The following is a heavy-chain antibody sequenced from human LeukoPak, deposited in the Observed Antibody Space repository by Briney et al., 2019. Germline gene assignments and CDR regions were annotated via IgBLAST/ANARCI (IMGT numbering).Heavy chain of an antibody. Sequence: PSETLSLTCAVYGGSFSGYYWSWIRQPPGKGLEWIGEINHSGSTNYNPSLKSRVTISVDTSKNQFSLKLSSVTAADTAVYYCARGPPYNWNHGTIRDAFDIWGQGTMVTVSS. J-gene: IGHJ3*02. CDR1: GGSFSGYY. D-gene: IGHD1-14*01. CDR3: ARGPPYNWNHGTIRDAFDI. CDR2: INHSGST. V-gene: IGHV4-34*01.